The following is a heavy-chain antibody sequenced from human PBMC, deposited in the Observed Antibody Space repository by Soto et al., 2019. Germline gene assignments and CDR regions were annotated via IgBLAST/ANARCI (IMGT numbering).Heavy chain of an antibody. CDR2: ISYDGSNK. CDR1: GFSVSNTY. V-gene: IGHV3-30*18. CDR3: AKDTYYYDRSGYYTYDY. Sequence: GGSLRLSCAASGFSVSNTYMTWVRQAPGKGLEWVAVISYDGSNKHYADSVNGRFTISRDNSKNTLDLQMNSLRAEDTAVYYCAKDTYYYDRSGYYTYDYWGQGTLVTVSS. D-gene: IGHD3-22*01. J-gene: IGHJ4*02.